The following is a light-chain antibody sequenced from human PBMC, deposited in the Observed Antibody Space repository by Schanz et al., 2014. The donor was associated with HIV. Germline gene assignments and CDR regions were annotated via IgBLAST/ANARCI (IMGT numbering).Light chain of an antibody. CDR3: QQYSGSPPWT. V-gene: IGKV3-20*01. CDR1: QSVSSSY. CDR2: GAS. Sequence: EIVLTQSPGTLSLSPGERATLSCRASQSVSSSYLAWYQQKPGQAPRLLIYGASSRATGIPDRFSGSESGTDFTLTISRVEPEDYAVYYCQQYSGSPPWTFGQGTKVEIK. J-gene: IGKJ1*01.